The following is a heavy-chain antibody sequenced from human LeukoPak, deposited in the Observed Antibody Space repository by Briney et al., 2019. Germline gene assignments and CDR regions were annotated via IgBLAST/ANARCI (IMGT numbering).Heavy chain of an antibody. V-gene: IGHV4-34*01. J-gene: IGHJ6*02. CDR3: ARDLGSAYGIDV. D-gene: IGHD3-10*01. CDR2: INHSGST. Sequence: SEILSLTCAVYGGSFSGYYWSWIRQPPGKGLEWIGEINHSGSTNYNPSLKSRVTISVDTSKNQFSLKLSSVAAADTAVYYCARDLGSAYGIDVWGQGTRVTVSS. CDR1: GGSFSGYY.